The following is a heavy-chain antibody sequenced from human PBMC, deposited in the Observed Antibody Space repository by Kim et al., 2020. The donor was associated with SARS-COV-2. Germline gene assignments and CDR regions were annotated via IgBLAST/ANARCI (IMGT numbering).Heavy chain of an antibody. V-gene: IGHV4-39*01. J-gene: IGHJ2*01. CDR1: GGSISSSSYY. CDR2: IYYSGST. Sequence: SETLSLTCTVSGGSISSSSYYWGWIRQPPGKGLEWIGSIYYSGSTYYNPSLKSRVTISVDTSKNQFSLKLSSVTAADTAVYYCARRGSGSRLFDLWGRGTLVTVSS. D-gene: IGHD3-10*01. CDR3: ARRGSGSRLFDL.